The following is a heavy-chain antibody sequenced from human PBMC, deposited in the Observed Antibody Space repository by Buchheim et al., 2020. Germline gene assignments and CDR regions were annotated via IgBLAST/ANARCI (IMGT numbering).Heavy chain of an antibody. D-gene: IGHD7-27*01. J-gene: IGHJ6*02. Sequence: EVQMVDSGGGLVQPGGSLRLSCAASGFNFGAYAMNWFRQAPGRGLEWLSHIRSGSAAIYYADSVRGRFTISRDDAKNSLYLQMDRLRDDYTAVYFWATWAFYHGVDVWGQGT. CDR1: GFNFGAYA. CDR2: IRSGSAAI. CDR3: ATWAFYHGVDV. V-gene: IGHV3-48*02.